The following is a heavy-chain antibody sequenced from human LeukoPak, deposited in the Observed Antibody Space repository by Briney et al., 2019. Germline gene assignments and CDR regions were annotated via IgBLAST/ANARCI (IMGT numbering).Heavy chain of an antibody. CDR1: GGSISSYY. V-gene: IGHV4-59*01. Sequence: SETLSLTCTVSGGSISSYYWSWIRQPPGKGLEWIGYIYYSGSTNYNPSLKSRVTISVDTSKNQFSLRLSSVTAADTAVYYCARGRDCSSTSCYTERYYYMDVWGKGTTVTVSS. D-gene: IGHD2-2*02. CDR2: IYYSGST. CDR3: ARGRDCSSTSCYTERYYYMDV. J-gene: IGHJ6*03.